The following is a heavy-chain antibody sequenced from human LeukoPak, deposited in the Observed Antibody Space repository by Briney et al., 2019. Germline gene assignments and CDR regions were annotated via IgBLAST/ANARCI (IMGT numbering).Heavy chain of an antibody. CDR2: IRHDGRQE. V-gene: IGHV3-30*02. Sequence: GGSLRLSCAASGFTLSSYGMHWVRQAPGKGLEWVAFIRHDGRQEYSADSVKGRFTISRDNAKNSLYLQMNSLRAEDTAVYYCAREQHQAGLDYWGQGTLVTVSS. J-gene: IGHJ4*02. CDR3: AREQHQAGLDY. D-gene: IGHD1-1*01. CDR1: GFTLSSYG.